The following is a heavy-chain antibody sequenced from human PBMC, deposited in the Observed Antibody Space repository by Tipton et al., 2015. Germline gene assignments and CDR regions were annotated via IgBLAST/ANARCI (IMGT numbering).Heavy chain of an antibody. CDR3: TRSSIGWGNFEP. J-gene: IGHJ5*02. CDR2: SRDKRNSHTT. D-gene: IGHD6-19*01. Sequence: SLRLSCAASGFTFSDHYLDWVRQAPGKGLEWVARSRDKRNSHTTEYAASVKGRFTISRDDSKNSLHLQMSSLKTEDTAVYYCTRSSIGWGNFEPWGQGTLVTVSS. V-gene: IGHV3-72*01. CDR1: GFTFSDHY.